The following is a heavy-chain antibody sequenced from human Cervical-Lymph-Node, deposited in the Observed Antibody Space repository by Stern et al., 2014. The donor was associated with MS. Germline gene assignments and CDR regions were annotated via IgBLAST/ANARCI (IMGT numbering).Heavy chain of an antibody. J-gene: IGHJ4*02. V-gene: IGHV4-59*01. CDR3: ARAEDCGGNCYPPRSFDY. CDR2: IYYIWST. CDR1: GGSIGSYY. D-gene: IGHD2-21*01. Sequence: QVQLQESGPGLVKPSETLSLTCTVSGGSIGSYYWSWIRQPPGKGLEWIGYIYYIWSTNYNPSLKRRVHISVTRSKNQFSLKLSSVSAADTAVYYCARAEDCGGNCYPPRSFDYWGQGTLVTVSS.